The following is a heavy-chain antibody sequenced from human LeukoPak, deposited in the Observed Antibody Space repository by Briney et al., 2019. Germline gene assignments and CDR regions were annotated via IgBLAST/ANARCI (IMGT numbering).Heavy chain of an antibody. J-gene: IGHJ4*02. D-gene: IGHD3-22*01. CDR2: INSDGSSI. Sequence: GGSLRLSCAASGFTFSSYWMHWVRQAPGKGLVWVSRINSDGSSITYADSVKGRFTISRDNAKNTLYLQVNSLRAEDTAVYYCARQSYYYDSSGYYYDYWGQGTLVTVSS. V-gene: IGHV3-74*01. CDR1: GFTFSSYW. CDR3: ARQSYYYDSSGYYYDY.